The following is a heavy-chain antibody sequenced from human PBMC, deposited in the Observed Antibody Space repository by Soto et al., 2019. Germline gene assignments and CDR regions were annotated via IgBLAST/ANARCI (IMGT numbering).Heavy chain of an antibody. CDR1: GGSISSYY. Sequence: SETLCVTCSVAGGSISSYYWTWIRQPPGKGLEWIGYFYYIGNTSYNPSLESRVTISVDASKNQFSLKLSSVTAADTAVYYCARLSRGAAAGFDYWGQGTLVTVSS. J-gene: IGHJ4*02. CDR3: ARLSRGAAAGFDY. CDR2: FYYIGNT. V-gene: IGHV4-59*08. D-gene: IGHD6-13*01.